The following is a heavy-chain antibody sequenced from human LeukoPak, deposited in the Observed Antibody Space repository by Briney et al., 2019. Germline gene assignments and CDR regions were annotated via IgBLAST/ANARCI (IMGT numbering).Heavy chain of an antibody. CDR1: GFTFSSYA. CDR2: ISGSGGST. J-gene: IGHJ4*02. Sequence: GGSLRLSCAASGFTFSSYAMGWVRQAPGKGLEWVSSISGSGGSTYYADSVKGRFTISRDNSKNTLYLQMNSLRAEDTAVYYCASEITMIVVVPEVVYWGQGTLVTVSS. D-gene: IGHD3-22*01. V-gene: IGHV3-23*01. CDR3: ASEITMIVVVPEVVY.